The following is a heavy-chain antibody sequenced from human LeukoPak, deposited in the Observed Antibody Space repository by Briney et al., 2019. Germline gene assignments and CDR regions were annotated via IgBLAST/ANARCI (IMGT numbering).Heavy chain of an antibody. CDR1: GGSFSGYS. CDR3: ARGSATGLAY. CDR2: IDRSGST. Sequence: SETLSLTCAVYGGSFSGYSRTWIRQPPGKGLEWIGEIDRSGSTNYNPALKSRLTISVDTSKNQFSLKLRSVTAADTAVYYCARGSATGLAYWARKNLVTVSS. D-gene: IGHD1-1*01. J-gene: IGHJ4*02. V-gene: IGHV4-34*01.